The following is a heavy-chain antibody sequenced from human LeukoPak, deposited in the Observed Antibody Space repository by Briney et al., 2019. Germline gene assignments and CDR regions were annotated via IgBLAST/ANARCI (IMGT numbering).Heavy chain of an antibody. CDR2: ISYDGSNK. CDR1: GFTFSSYG. D-gene: IGHD2-21*02. CDR3: AKGEHIVVVTALFDY. V-gene: IGHV3-30*18. Sequence: GRSLRLSCAASGFTFSSYGMHWVGQAPGKGLEWVAVISYDGSNKYYADSVKGRFTISRDNSKNTLYLQMNSLRAEDTAVYYCAKGEHIVVVTALFDYWGQGTLVTVSS. J-gene: IGHJ4*02.